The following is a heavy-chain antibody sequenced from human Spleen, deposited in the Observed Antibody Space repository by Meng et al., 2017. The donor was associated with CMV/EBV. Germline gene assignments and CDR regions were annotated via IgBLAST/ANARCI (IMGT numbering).Heavy chain of an antibody. J-gene: IGHJ6*02. Sequence: GESLKISCAASGFTFSNYAINWVRQAPGKGLEWVSVIYSGGGNTDYADSVKGRFTISRDNSKNTVDMEMNSLRVEDTAVYYCAEARTGGSGYYYYYGLDVWGQGTTVTVSS. D-gene: IGHD3-16*01. CDR3: AEARTGGSGYYYYYGLDV. V-gene: IGHV3-23*03. CDR1: GFTFSNYA. CDR2: IYSGGGNT.